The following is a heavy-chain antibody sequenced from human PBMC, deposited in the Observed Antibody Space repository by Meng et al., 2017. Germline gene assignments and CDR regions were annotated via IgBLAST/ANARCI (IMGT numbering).Heavy chain of an antibody. CDR2: ISGSGGST. CDR1: GFTFSSYA. V-gene: IGHV3-23*01. D-gene: IGHD3-16*01. J-gene: IGHJ4*02. Sequence: GESLKVSCAASGFTFSSYAMSWVRQAPGKGLEWVSAISGSGGSTYYADSVKGRFTISRDNSKNTLYLQMNSLRAEDTAVYYCANWPKGGASIDYWGQGTLVTVSS. CDR3: ANWPKGGASIDY.